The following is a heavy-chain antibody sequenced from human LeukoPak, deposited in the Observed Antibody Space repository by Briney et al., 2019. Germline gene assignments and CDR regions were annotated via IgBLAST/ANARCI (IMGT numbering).Heavy chain of an antibody. V-gene: IGHV3-53*05. D-gene: IGHD5-12*01. CDR3: ARGGFSGYDREAFDI. J-gene: IGHJ3*02. CDR1: GFTVSSNY. CDR2: IYGGGST. Sequence: PGGSLRLSCAASGFTVSSNYMSWVRQPPGKGLEWVSVIYGGGSTYYTDSVKGRFTISRDTSKNTLYLQMNSLRAEDTAVYYCARGGFSGYDREAFDIWGQGTLITVSS.